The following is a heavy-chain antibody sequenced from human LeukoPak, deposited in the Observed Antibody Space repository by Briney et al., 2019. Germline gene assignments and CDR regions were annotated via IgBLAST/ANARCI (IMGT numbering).Heavy chain of an antibody. V-gene: IGHV3-23*01. CDR2: ITGSGDTT. Sequence: GGSLRLSCAASGFTFSNYAMNWVRQAPGKWLEWVSTITGSGDTTYYADSVKGRFTISRDNSKNTLYLQMNSLRAEDTAVYYCAKARYSGYAFDAFDMWGQGTMVSVSS. CDR3: AKARYSGYAFDAFDM. CDR1: GFTFSNYA. J-gene: IGHJ3*02. D-gene: IGHD5-12*01.